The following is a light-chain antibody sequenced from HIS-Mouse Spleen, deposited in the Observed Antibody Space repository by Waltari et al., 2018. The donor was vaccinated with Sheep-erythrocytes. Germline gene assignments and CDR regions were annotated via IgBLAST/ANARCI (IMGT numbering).Light chain of an antibody. CDR3: CSYAGSYNHV. J-gene: IGLJ1*01. CDR2: AVS. Sequence: QSALTQPRSVSGSPGQSVTISCTGTSSDVGGYNYVSWYQQHPGKAPKLMIYAVSKRPSGVLDRFSGSKSGNTPSLTISGLQAEDEADYYCCSYAGSYNHVFATGTKVTVL. V-gene: IGLV2-11*01. CDR1: SSDVGGYNY.